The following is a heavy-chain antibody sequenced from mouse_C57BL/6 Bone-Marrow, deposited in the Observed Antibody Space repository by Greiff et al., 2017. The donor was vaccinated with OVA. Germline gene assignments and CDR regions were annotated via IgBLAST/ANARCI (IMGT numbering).Heavy chain of an antibody. V-gene: IGHV1-54*01. Sequence: VQLVESGAELVRPGTSVKVSCKASGYAFTNYLIEWVKQRPGQGLEWIGVINPGSGGTNYNEKFKGKATLTADKSSSTAYMQLSSLTSEDSAVYFCARDGPYYYAMDYWGQGTSVTVSS. CDR1: GYAFTNYL. D-gene: IGHD2-3*01. J-gene: IGHJ4*01. CDR2: INPGSGGT. CDR3: ARDGPYYYAMDY.